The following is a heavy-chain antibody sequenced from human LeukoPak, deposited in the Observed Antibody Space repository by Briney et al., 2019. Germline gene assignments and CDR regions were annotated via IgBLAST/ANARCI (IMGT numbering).Heavy chain of an antibody. Sequence: PSETLSLTCTVPGGSISSYYWSWIRQPAGKGLEWIGRIYTSGSTNYNPSLKRRVTMSVDTSKNQFSLKLSSVTAADTAVYYCARVGRITIFGVVRTWFDYWGQGTLVTVSS. CDR1: GGSISSYY. D-gene: IGHD3-3*01. J-gene: IGHJ4*02. CDR3: ARVGRITIFGVVRTWFDY. V-gene: IGHV4-4*07. CDR2: IYTSGST.